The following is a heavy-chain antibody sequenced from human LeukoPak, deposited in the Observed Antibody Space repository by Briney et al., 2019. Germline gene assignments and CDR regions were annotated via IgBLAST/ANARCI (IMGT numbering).Heavy chain of an antibody. Sequence: GGSLRLSCAASGFTFSSYAMSWVRQAPGKGLEWVSAISSSGGSTYYADSVKGRFTISRDNSKNTLYLQMNSLRAEDTAVYYCAKDVPSYYYGSGSLDFDYWGQGTLVTVSS. CDR2: ISSSGGST. CDR1: GFTFSSYA. D-gene: IGHD3-10*01. CDR3: AKDVPSYYYGSGSLDFDY. J-gene: IGHJ4*02. V-gene: IGHV3-23*01.